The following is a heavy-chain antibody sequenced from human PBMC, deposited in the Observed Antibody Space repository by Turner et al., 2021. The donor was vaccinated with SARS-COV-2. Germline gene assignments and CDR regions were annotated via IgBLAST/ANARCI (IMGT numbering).Heavy chain of an antibody. V-gene: IGHV1-8*01. CDR3: ARAAQLTVWFDP. J-gene: IGHJ5*02. CDR2: MNPNSGNT. D-gene: IGHD3-9*01. Sequence: QVQLVQSGADVTKPGASVKVSCKASGYTFTSYEINWVRQATGQGLEWMGWMNPNSGNTGYAQKFQGRVTMTRNTSISTAYMELSSLRSEDTAVYHCARAAQLTVWFDPWGQGALVTVSS. CDR1: GYTFTSYE.